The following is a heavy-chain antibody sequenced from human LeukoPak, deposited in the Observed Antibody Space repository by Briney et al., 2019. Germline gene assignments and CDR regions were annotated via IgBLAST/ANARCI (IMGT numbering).Heavy chain of an antibody. D-gene: IGHD3-22*01. CDR1: GFTFSSYA. Sequence: GGSLRLSCAASGFTFSSYAMSWVRQAPGKGLEWVSAISGSGGSTYYADSVKGRFTISRDNSKNTLYLQMNSLRAEDTAVYYCAKVARVYDSEGSRAFDIWGQGTMVTVSS. J-gene: IGHJ3*02. CDR2: ISGSGGST. V-gene: IGHV3-23*01. CDR3: AKVARVYDSEGSRAFDI.